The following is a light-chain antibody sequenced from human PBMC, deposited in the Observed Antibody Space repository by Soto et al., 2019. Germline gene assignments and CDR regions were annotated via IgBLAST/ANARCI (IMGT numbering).Light chain of an antibody. Sequence: IQLTQSPSSLSASVADRVTITCQASQDITNYLNWYQQKPGKAPRLLLYDASSLETGVPSRFSGSGSGTDFTFTISSLQPEDIATYYCQHYDHLPITFGQGTRLEI. CDR3: QHYDHLPIT. J-gene: IGKJ5*01. CDR1: QDITNY. V-gene: IGKV1-33*01. CDR2: DAS.